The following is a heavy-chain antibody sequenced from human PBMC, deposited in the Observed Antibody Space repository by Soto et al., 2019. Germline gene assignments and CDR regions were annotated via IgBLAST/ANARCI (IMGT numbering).Heavy chain of an antibody. D-gene: IGHD2-21*01. J-gene: IGHJ6*02. V-gene: IGHV4-39*01. CDR1: GGSISSSSYY. CDR2: IYYSGST. CDR3: ARQGLRAVYYRMDV. Sequence: SETLSLTCTVSGGSISSSSYYWGWIRQPPGKGLEWIGSIYYSGSTYYNPSLKSRVTISVDTSKNQFSLKLSSVTAADTAVYYSARQGLRAVYYRMDVWGQGTKVTVYS.